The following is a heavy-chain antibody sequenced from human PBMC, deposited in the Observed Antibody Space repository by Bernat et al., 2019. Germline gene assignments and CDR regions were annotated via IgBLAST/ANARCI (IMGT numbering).Heavy chain of an antibody. CDR3: AKSSAWSHWYFDL. CDR1: GFNFKNFG. J-gene: IGHJ2*01. Sequence: EMQLLESGGGLVQPGGSLRLSCAASGFNFKNFGMSWVRQAPGKGLEWVSPISSGGTTYYADSVKGRFTISRDNNNNTLYLKLNSLRVEDTAVYYCAKSSAWSHWYFDLWGRGTLVTVSS. D-gene: IGHD6-6*01. CDR2: ISSGGTT. V-gene: IGHV3-23*01.